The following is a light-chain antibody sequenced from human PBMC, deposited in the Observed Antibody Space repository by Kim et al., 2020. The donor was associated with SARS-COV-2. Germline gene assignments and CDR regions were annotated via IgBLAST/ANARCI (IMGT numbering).Light chain of an antibody. CDR3: KQYGSSPYA. CDR1: QGVSRSY. Sequence: EIVLTQFPGTLSLSPGERGTLSCRASQGVSRSYLAWYQQRPGQAPSLLIYDASNRATGVPDRFSGSGSGTDFTLTISRVEPEDVAVFYCKQYGSSPYAFGQGTKLEI. CDR2: DAS. J-gene: IGKJ2*01. V-gene: IGKV3-20*01.